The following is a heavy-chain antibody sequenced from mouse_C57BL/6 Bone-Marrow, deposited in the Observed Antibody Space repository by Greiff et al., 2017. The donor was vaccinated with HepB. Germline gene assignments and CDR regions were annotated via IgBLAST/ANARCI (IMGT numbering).Heavy chain of an antibody. D-gene: IGHD1-1*01. CDR2: IDPENGDT. CDR1: GFNIKDDY. CDR3: TLITYWYFDV. J-gene: IGHJ1*03. Sequence: EVHLVESGAELVRPGASVKLSCTASGFNIKDDYMHWVKQRPEQGLEWIGWIDPENGDTEYASKFQGKATITADTSSNTAYLQLSSLTSEDTAVYYCTLITYWYFDVWGTGTTVTVSS. V-gene: IGHV14-4*01.